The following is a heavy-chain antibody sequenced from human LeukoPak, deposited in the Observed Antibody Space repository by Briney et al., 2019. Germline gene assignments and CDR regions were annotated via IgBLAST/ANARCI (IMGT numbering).Heavy chain of an antibody. D-gene: IGHD4-11*01. J-gene: IGHJ4*02. CDR3: ATYMTTGPEALWDY. V-gene: IGHV4-34*01. CDR1: GGSFSGYY. Sequence: SETLSLTCAVYGGSFSGYYWSWIRQPPGKGLEWIGEINHSGSTNYNPSLKSRVTISVDTSKNQFSLKLSSVTAADTAVYYCATYMTTGPEALWDYWAQGTLVTVSS. CDR2: INHSGST.